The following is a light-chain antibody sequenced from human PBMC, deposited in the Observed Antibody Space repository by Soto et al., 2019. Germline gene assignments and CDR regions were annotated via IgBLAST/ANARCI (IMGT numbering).Light chain of an antibody. CDR2: GAS. CDR3: QQRSNWPRT. Sequence: EIVLTQSPGTLSLSPGERATLSCGASQSVSNNYLAWYQQKPGQAPRLLIYGASNRATGIPDRFSGSGSGTDFTLTISRLEPEDFAVYYCQQRSNWPRTFGQGTKVDIK. J-gene: IGKJ1*01. CDR1: QSVSNNY. V-gene: IGKV3D-20*02.